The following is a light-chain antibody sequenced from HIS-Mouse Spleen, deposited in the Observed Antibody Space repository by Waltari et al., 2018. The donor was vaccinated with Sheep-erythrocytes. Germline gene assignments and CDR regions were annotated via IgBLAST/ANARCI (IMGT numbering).Light chain of an antibody. CDR2: DVS. J-gene: IGLJ1*01. Sequence: QSALTQPRSVSGSPGQSVTISRTGTSSDVGGYNYLSWYQQHPGKAPKLRIYDVSKRPSGVPDRFSGSKSGNTASLTISGLQAEDEADYYCCSYAGSYNYVFGTGTKVTVL. CDR1: SSDVGGYNY. CDR3: CSYAGSYNYV. V-gene: IGLV2-11*02.